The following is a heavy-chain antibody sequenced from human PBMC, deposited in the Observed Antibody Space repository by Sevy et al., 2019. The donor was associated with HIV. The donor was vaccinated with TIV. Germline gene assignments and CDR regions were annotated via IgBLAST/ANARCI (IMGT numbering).Heavy chain of an antibody. Sequence: SETLSLTCTVSGGSISSSSYYWGWIRQPPGKGLEWIGSIYYSGSTYYNSSLKSRVTISVDTSKNQFSLKLGSVTAADTAVYYCARHQRITIFGVVIRDLADFDYWGQGTLVTVSS. J-gene: IGHJ4*02. CDR3: ARHQRITIFGVVIRDLADFDY. V-gene: IGHV4-39*01. D-gene: IGHD3-3*01. CDR2: IYYSGST. CDR1: GGSISSSSYY.